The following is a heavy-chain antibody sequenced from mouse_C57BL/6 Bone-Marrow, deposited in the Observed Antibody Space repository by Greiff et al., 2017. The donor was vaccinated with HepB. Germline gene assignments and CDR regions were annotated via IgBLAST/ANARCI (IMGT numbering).Heavy chain of an antibody. V-gene: IGHV1-22*01. CDR3: ARGGKVDAYIDY. J-gene: IGHJ4*01. CDR2: INPNNGGT. D-gene: IGHD1-1*01. CDR1: GYTFTDYN. Sequence: VQLQQSGPELVKPGASVKMSCKASGYTFTDYNMHWVKQSHGKSLEWIGYINPNNGGTSYNQKFKGKATLTVDKSSSTAYMELRSLTSEDSAVYYCARGGKVDAYIDYWGQGTTVTVSS.